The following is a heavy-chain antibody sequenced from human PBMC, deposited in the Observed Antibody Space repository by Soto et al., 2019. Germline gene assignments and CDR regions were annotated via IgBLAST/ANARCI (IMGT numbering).Heavy chain of an antibody. CDR2: IYSGGST. V-gene: IGHV3-53*05. CDR3: ARNRQQLVLGLGDYYYYYGMDV. D-gene: IGHD6-13*01. CDR1: GFTVSSNY. Sequence: GGSLRLSCAASGFTVSSNYMSWARQAPGKGLEWVSVIYSGGSTYYADSVKGRFTISKDTSKNQVVLTMTNMDPVDTATYYCARNRQQLVLGLGDYYYYYGMDVWGQGTTVTVSS. J-gene: IGHJ6*02.